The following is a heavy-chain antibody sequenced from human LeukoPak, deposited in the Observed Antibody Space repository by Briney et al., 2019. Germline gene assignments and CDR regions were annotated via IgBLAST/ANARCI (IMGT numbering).Heavy chain of an antibody. CDR3: AKETVGQLLWFGELLSGTDY. J-gene: IGHJ4*02. D-gene: IGHD3-10*01. Sequence: GGSLRLSCAASGFTFSSYAMSWVRQAPGKGLEWVSAISGSGGSTDYADSVKGRFTISRDNSKNTLYLQMNSLRAEDTAVYYCAKETVGQLLWFGELLSGTDYWGQGTLVTVSS. CDR2: ISGSGGST. V-gene: IGHV3-23*01. CDR1: GFTFSSYA.